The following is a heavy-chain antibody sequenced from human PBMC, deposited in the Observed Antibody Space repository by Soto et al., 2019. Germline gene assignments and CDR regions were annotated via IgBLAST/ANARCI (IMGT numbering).Heavy chain of an antibody. CDR1: GFTFSNAW. Sequence: PGGSLTLSCAASGFTFSNAWMSWVRQAPGKGLEWVGRIKSKTDGGTTDYAAPVKGRFTISRDASKNTLYLQMNSLKTEDTAVYYCTTSTNITMIEVVNNFDYWGQGTLVTVSS. J-gene: IGHJ4*02. CDR2: IKSKTDGGTT. D-gene: IGHD3-22*01. V-gene: IGHV3-15*01. CDR3: TTSTNITMIEVVNNFDY.